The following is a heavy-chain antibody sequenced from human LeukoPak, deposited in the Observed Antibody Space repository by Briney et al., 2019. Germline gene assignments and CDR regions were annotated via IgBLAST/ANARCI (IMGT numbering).Heavy chain of an antibody. J-gene: IGHJ4*02. CDR3: TVPSGSYDFDH. Sequence: AGGSLTLSCAASGFTFTDAWMNWVRQVPGKGLEWVGRSRSKSGGGSTDYAAPVKGRFTISRDDSKNILYLQMNSLKTDVTAVYYCTVPSGSYDFDHWGQGTLVAVSS. CDR1: GFTFTDAW. V-gene: IGHV3-15*01. CDR2: SRSKSGGGST. D-gene: IGHD1-26*01.